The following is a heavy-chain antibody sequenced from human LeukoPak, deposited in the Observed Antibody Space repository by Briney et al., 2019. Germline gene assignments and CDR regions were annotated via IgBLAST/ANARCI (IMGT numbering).Heavy chain of an antibody. D-gene: IGHD1-26*01. Sequence: SETLSLTCTVSGGSISSSSYYWGWIRQPPGKGLEWIGSIYYSGSTYYNPSLKSRVTISVDTSKNQFSLKLSSVTAADTAVYYCARQEKELTSGFDDDASDIWGQGTMVTVSS. J-gene: IGHJ3*02. V-gene: IGHV4-39*01. CDR1: GGSISSSSYY. CDR3: ARQEKELTSGFDDDASDI. CDR2: IYYSGST.